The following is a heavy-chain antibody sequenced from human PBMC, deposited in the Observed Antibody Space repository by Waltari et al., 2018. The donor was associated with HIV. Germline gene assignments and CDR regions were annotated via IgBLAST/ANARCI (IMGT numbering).Heavy chain of an antibody. J-gene: IGHJ4*02. CDR2: ICGDGGST. V-gene: IGHV3-23*01. D-gene: IGHD4-17*01. CDR1: GFTFSSDA. CDR3: AKGTLNPLTTDY. Sequence: EVQLLESGGGLVQPGGSLRLSCAGSGFTFSSDAMTWVRQAPVKGLEWVSAICGDGGSTFYADSVKGRFTISRDNSKNTLYLQMNSLRAEDTAVYYCAKGTLNPLTTDYWGQGTLVTVSS.